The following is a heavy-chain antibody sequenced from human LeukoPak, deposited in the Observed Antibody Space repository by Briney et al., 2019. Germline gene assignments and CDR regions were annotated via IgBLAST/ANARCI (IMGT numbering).Heavy chain of an antibody. CDR2: TSGSGGST. V-gene: IGHV3-23*01. CDR1: GFTFSSYA. D-gene: IGHD3-10*01. Sequence: PGGSLRLSCAASGFTFSSYAMSWVRQPPGKGLEWVSATSGSGGSTNYADSVKGRFTISRDNSKNTLYLQMNSLRAEDTAVYYCAKGIRTRLLWSPYYFDYWGQGTLVTVSS. CDR3: AKGIRTRLLWSPYYFDY. J-gene: IGHJ4*02.